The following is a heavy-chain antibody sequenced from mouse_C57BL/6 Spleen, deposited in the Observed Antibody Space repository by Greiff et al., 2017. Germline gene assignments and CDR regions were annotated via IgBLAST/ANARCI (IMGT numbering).Heavy chain of an antibody. CDR2: IWWDDDK. V-gene: IGHV8-8*01. CDR1: GFSLSTFGMG. CDR3: SRSLIYYGNYWYFDV. J-gene: IGHJ1*03. Sequence: QVTLKESGPGILQPSQTLSLTCSFSGFSLSTFGMGVGWIRQPSGKGLEWLAHIWWDDDKYYNPALKSRLTISKDTSKNQVFLKIANVDTADTATYYCSRSLIYYGNYWYFDVWGTGTTVIVSS. D-gene: IGHD2-1*01.